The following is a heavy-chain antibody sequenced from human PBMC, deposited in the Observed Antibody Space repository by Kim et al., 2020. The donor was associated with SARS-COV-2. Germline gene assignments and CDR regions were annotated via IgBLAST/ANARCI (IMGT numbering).Heavy chain of an antibody. Sequence: YSQNFQIRVTFTRDTSATTAYMELTSLTFKDTAVYYCAREGSGSYNWLDPWGQGTLVTVSS. J-gene: IGHJ5*02. CDR3: AREGSGSYNWLDP. D-gene: IGHD3-10*01. V-gene: IGHV1-3*01.